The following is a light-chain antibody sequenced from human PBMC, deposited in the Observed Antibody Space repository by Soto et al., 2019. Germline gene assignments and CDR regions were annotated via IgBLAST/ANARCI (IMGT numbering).Light chain of an antibody. Sequence: EIVMTQSPATLSVSPGERATLSCRASQSVSSSYLAWYQQKPGQAPRLLIYGASSRATGIPDRFSGSGSETDFTLTISRLEPEDFAVYYCQQYVSSPLTFGQGTKVDIK. V-gene: IGKV3-20*01. J-gene: IGKJ1*01. CDR1: QSVSSSY. CDR2: GAS. CDR3: QQYVSSPLT.